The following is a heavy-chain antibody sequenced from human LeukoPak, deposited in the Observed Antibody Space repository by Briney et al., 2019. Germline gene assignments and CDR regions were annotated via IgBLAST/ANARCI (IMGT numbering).Heavy chain of an antibody. D-gene: IGHD5-18*01. Sequence: SETLSLTCTVSGGSISGYYWSWIRQPAGKGLEWIGRIYTSGSTNYNPSLKSRVTMSVDTSKNQFSLKLSSVTAADTAVYYCARTDTAMAYYYYGMDVWGQGTTVTVSS. CDR3: ARTDTAMAYYYYGMDV. CDR2: IYTSGST. CDR1: GGSISGYY. V-gene: IGHV4-4*07. J-gene: IGHJ6*02.